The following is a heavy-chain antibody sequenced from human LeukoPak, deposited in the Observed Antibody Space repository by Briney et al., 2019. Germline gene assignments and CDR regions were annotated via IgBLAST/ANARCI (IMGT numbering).Heavy chain of an antibody. J-gene: IGHJ4*02. CDR1: GGSLSGYY. Sequence: SETLSLTCAVSGGSLSGYYWTWIRQPPGKGLEWIGEINHSGSTNYNPSLKSRVTISVDTSKNQFSLKLSSVTAADTAVYYCASGSSGYYYGYLDYWGQGTLVTVSS. D-gene: IGHD3-22*01. V-gene: IGHV4-34*01. CDR3: ASGSSGYYYGYLDY. CDR2: INHSGST.